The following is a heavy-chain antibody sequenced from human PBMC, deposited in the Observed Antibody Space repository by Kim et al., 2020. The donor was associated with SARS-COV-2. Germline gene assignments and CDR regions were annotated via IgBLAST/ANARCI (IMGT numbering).Heavy chain of an antibody. D-gene: IGHD3-22*01. J-gene: IGHJ4*02. CDR2: VHHSGTT. V-gene: IGHV4-39*01. CDR1: GDSISSSFNY. CDR3: ARLPHDSSGYVDC. Sequence: SETLSLTCTVSGDSISSSFNYWGWIRQPPGKGLEWIGSVHHSGTTYDSPSLKSRVTVSVDTSKNEFSLKVTSVTAADTAVYFCARLPHDSSGYVDCWGQGTLVTVSS.